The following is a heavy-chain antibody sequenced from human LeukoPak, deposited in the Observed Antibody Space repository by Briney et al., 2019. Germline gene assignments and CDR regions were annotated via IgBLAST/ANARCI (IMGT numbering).Heavy chain of an antibody. V-gene: IGHV4-59*01. J-gene: IGHJ6*03. CDR2: IYYSGST. CDR3: ARMLSSGYYYYYYYYYMDA. Sequence: SETLSLTCTVSGGSISSYYWSWIRQPPGKGLEWIGYIYYSGSTNYNPSLKSRVTISVDTSKNQFSLKLSSVTAADTAVYYCARMLSSGYYYYYYYYYMDAWGKGTTVTVSS. D-gene: IGHD3-22*01. CDR1: GGSISSYY.